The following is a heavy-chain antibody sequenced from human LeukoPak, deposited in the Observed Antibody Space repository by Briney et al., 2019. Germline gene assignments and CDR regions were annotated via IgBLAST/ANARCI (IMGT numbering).Heavy chain of an antibody. CDR2: IYHSGST. CDR3: ARVSIVVVPAAMPPSYMDV. D-gene: IGHD2-2*01. J-gene: IGHJ6*03. CDR1: GGSISSGYY. V-gene: IGHV4-38-2*02. Sequence: SETLSLTCTVSGGSISSGYYWGWIRQPPGKGLEWIGSIYHSGSTYYNPSLKSRVTISVDTSKNQFSLKLSSVTAADTAVYYCARVSIVVVPAAMPPSYMDVWGKGTTVTVSS.